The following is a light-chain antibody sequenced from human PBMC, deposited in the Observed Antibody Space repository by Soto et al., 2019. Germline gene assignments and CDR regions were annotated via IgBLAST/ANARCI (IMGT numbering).Light chain of an antibody. Sequence: DIQLTLSPCFLSASVGDRVTITCRSSQGVSRHLAWYQQKPGKAPHLLIHTASTLQRGVPARFSGSGSGTDFTLTISSLQPEDIATYSCQKYNSAPWTFGQGTKVDIK. CDR1: QGVSRH. CDR3: QKYNSAPWT. V-gene: IGKV1-9*01. J-gene: IGKJ1*01. CDR2: TAS.